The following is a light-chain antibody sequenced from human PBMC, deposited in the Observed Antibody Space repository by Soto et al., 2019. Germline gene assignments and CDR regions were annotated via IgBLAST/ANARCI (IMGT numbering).Light chain of an antibody. CDR3: QQRSNWPPRFT. CDR1: QSVSSY. CDR2: DAS. V-gene: IGKV3-11*01. Sequence: EIVLTQSPATLSLSPGERATLSCRASQSVSSYLAWYQQKPGQAPRLLIYDASNRATGIPARFSGSGSGTDFTLTISSLEPEEFAVYYCQQRSNWPPRFTFGPGTKVYIK. J-gene: IGKJ3*01.